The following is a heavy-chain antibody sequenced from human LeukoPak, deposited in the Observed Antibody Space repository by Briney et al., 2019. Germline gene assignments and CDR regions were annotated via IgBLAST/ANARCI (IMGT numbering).Heavy chain of an antibody. J-gene: IGHJ4*02. D-gene: IGHD2-2*01. Sequence: GGSLRLSCAASGFTFTKYLMHCVRQAPGERLMWLSDIIPDVITTAYADSVKGRFTLSRDNAKNTLYLQMNGLRVENTAVYYCTRTLCSSTSNCFDYWGQGTLVAVSS. CDR2: IIPDVITT. V-gene: IGHV3-74*01. CDR3: TRTLCSSTSNCFDY. CDR1: GFTFTKYL.